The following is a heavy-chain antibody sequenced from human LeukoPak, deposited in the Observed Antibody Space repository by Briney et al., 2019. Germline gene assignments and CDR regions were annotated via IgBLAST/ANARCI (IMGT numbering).Heavy chain of an antibody. V-gene: IGHV7-4-1*02. J-gene: IGHJ4*02. D-gene: IGHD5-24*01. Sequence: ASVNVSCKASGYTFTSYAMNWVRQAPGQGLDWMGWINTNTGNPTYAQGFTGRFVFSLDTSVSTAYLQISSLKAEDTAVYYCARGGPVEMATTPIDYWGQGTLVTVSS. CDR1: GYTFTSYA. CDR2: INTNTGNP. CDR3: ARGGPVEMATTPIDY.